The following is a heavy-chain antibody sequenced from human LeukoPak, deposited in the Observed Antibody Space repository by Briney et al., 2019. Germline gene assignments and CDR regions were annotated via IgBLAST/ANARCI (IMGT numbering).Heavy chain of an antibody. V-gene: IGHV3-74*01. CDR2: INEDGSIT. D-gene: IGHD3-22*01. CDR1: GFTFRTYW. Sequence: GGSLRLSCAVSGFTFRTYWMHWVRQVPGEGLVWVSRINEDGSITNYADSVKGRFSISRDNAENTLYLQMNSLKIEDTAVYYCTRGSNRDDSSDFDCWGQGTLVTVSS. CDR3: TRGSNRDDSSDFDC. J-gene: IGHJ4*02.